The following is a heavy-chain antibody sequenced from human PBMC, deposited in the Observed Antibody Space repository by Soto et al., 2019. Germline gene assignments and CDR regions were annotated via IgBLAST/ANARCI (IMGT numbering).Heavy chain of an antibody. J-gene: IGHJ4*02. CDR1: GYSISTNNYY. V-gene: IGHV4-39*01. CDR2: IHFLGDT. CDR3: ATASGSHLAIPSDY. Sequence: PSETLSLTCTVSGYSISTNNYYWGWIRQPPGKGLEWIGSIHFLGDTYYTPSLKSRVTISVDTSKNQFSLHLNSVTGADTAVYYCATASGSHLAIPSDYWGQGTLVTVSS. D-gene: IGHD6-13*01.